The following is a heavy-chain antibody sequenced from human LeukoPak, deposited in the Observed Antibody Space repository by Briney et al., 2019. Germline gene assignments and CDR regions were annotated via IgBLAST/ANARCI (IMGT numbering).Heavy chain of an antibody. V-gene: IGHV3-30*18. CDR1: GFTFSSYG. J-gene: IGHJ4*02. CDR2: ISYDGSNK. Sequence: PGGSLRLSCAASGFTFSSYGMHWVRQAPGKGLEWVAAISYDGSNKYYADSVKGRFTISRDNSKNTLYLQMNSLRAEDTAVYYCEKDLIADNWGQGTLVTVSS. D-gene: IGHD3-22*01. CDR3: EKDLIADN.